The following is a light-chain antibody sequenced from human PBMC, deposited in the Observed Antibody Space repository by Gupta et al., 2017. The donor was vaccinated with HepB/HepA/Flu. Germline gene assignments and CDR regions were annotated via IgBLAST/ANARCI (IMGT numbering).Light chain of an antibody. CDR1: SSDVGSYNL. CDR2: EVS. Sequence: QSALTQPASVSGSPGPSITISCTGTSSDVGSYNLVSWYQQHPGKAPKLMIYEVSKRPSGVSNRFSGSKSGNTASLTISGLQDEDEADYYCCSYAGSSTYVFGTGTKVTVL. CDR3: CSYAGSSTYV. J-gene: IGLJ1*01. V-gene: IGLV2-23*02.